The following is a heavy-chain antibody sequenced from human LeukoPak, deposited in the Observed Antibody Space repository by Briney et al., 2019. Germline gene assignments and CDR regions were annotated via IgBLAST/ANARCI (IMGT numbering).Heavy chain of an antibody. D-gene: IGHD6-6*01. CDR2: IYYSGST. J-gene: IGHJ3*02. V-gene: IGHV4-59*01. CDR3: ARSGLQLDAFDI. Sequence: SETLSLTCTVSGGSISSYYWSWIRQPPGKGLEWIGYIYYSGSTNYNPSLKSRVTISVDTSKNQFSLKLSSVTAADTAVYYCARSGLQLDAFDIWGQGTMVTVSS. CDR1: GGSISSYY.